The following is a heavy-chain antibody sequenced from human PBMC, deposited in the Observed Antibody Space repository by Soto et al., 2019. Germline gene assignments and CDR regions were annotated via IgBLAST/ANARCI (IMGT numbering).Heavy chain of an antibody. CDR1: GYTFTSYG. J-gene: IGHJ3*02. D-gene: IGHD6-19*01. CDR2: ISAYNGNT. Sequence: ASVKVSCKASGYTFTSYGISWVRQAPGQGLEWMGWISAYNGNTNYAQKLQGRVTMTTDTSTSTAYMELRSLRSDDTAVYYCARDGVIGKQWLALMTDAFDIWGQGTMVTVSS. CDR3: ARDGVIGKQWLALMTDAFDI. V-gene: IGHV1-18*01.